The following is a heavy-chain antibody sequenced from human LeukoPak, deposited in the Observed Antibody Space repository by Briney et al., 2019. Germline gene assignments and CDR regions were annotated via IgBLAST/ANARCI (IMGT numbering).Heavy chain of an antibody. J-gene: IGHJ6*03. Sequence: GGSLRLSCAASGFTFSSYAMHWVRQAPGKGLEWVAVISYDGSNKYYADSVKDRFTISRDNSKNTLYLQMNSLRAEDTAVYYCARLQRELLVTYYYYYMDVWGKGTTVTVSS. V-gene: IGHV3-30-3*01. CDR2: ISYDGSNK. CDR1: GFTFSSYA. D-gene: IGHD1-26*01. CDR3: ARLQRELLVTYYYYYMDV.